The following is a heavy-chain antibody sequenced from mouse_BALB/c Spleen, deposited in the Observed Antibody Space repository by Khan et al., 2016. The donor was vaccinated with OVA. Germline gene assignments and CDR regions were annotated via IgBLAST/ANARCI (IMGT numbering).Heavy chain of an antibody. CDR3: ARQSYDYDDYFDY. Sequence: EVELVESGGGLVKPGGSLKLSCAASGFAFSSYDMSWVRQTPEKRLEWVAYISSGGGSTYYPDTVKGRFTISRDNAKNTLYLQMSSLKSDDTAMYYCARQSYDYDDYFDYWGQGTTLTVSS. V-gene: IGHV5-12-1*01. D-gene: IGHD2-4*01. CDR2: ISSGGGST. CDR1: GFAFSSYD. J-gene: IGHJ2*01.